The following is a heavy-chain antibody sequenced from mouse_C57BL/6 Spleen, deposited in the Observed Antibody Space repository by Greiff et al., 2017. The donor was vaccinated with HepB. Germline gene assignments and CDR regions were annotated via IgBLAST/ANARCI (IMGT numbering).Heavy chain of an antibody. CDR1: GYTFTSYW. CDR3: ARERNSPFAY. V-gene: IGHV1-69*01. CDR2: IDPSDSYT. J-gene: IGHJ3*01. Sequence: VRLQQPGAELVMPGASVKLSCKASGYTFTSYWMHWVKQRPGQGLEWIGEIDPSDSYTNYNQKFKGKSTLTVDKSSSTAYMQLSSLTSEDSAVYYCARERNSPFAYWGQGTLVTVSA.